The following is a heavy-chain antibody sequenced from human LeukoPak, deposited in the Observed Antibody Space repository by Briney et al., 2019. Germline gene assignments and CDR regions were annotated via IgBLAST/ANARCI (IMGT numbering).Heavy chain of an antibody. V-gene: IGHV1-2*02. CDR1: GYTFTGYY. CDR3: ARVGDTAYYYYGMDV. D-gene: IGHD3-10*01. J-gene: IGHJ6*02. CDR2: INPNSGGT. Sequence: ASVKVSRKASGYTFTGYYMHWVRQAPGQGLEWMGWINPNSGGTNYAQKFQGRVTMTRDTSISTAYMELSRLRSDDTAVYYCARVGDTAYYYYGMDVWGQGTTVTVSS.